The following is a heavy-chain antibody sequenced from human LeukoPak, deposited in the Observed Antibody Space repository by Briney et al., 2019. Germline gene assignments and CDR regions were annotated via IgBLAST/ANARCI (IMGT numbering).Heavy chain of an antibody. Sequence: GESLKISCKGLGYRFTMYWIDWVRQLPGKGLEWMAIIYPGDSDTRYSPSFQGQVTISADKSTSTAYLQWNSLKASDTAMYYCARHMGSYYYGMDVWGPGTTVTVSS. CDR2: IYPGDSDT. CDR1: GYRFTMYW. CDR3: ARHMGSYYYGMDV. D-gene: IGHD3-10*01. V-gene: IGHV5-51*01. J-gene: IGHJ6*01.